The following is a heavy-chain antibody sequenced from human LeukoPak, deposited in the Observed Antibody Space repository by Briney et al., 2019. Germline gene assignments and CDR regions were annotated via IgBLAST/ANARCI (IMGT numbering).Heavy chain of an antibody. CDR3: ATWSPGVRLSHRWFDP. V-gene: IGHV1-24*01. J-gene: IGHJ5*02. CDR2: FDPEDGET. D-gene: IGHD3-16*02. CDR1: GYTLTELS. Sequence: ASVKVSCKVSGYTLTELSMHWVRQAPGKGLEWMGGFDPEDGETIYAQKFQGRVTMTEDTSTDTAYMELSSLRSEDTAVYYCATWSPGVRLSHRWFDPWGQGTLVTVSS.